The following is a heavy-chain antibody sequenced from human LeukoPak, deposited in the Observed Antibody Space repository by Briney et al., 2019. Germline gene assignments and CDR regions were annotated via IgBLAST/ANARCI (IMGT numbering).Heavy chain of an antibody. CDR2: INHSGST. J-gene: IGHJ4*02. CDR1: GGSFSGYY. Sequence: NSSETLSLTCAVYGGSFSGYYWSWIRQPPGKGLEWIGEINHSGSTNYNPSLKSRVTISVDTSKNQFSLKLSSVTAADTAVYYCATSGSYYDYWGQGTLVTVSS. CDR3: ATSGSYYDY. D-gene: IGHD1-26*01. V-gene: IGHV4-34*01.